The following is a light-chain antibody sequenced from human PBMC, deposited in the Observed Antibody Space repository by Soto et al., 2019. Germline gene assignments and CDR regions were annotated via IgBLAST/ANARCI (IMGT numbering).Light chain of an antibody. CDR3: QQADTFPIT. CDR1: QSIATY. Sequence: DIKMSQSPSTLSASVGDRVTITCRASQSIATYLTWYQQKPGKAPKLLIYSASSLQSGVPSRFSGSGFGTDFTLTISSLQPEDFATYYCQQADTFPITFGQGTRLEIK. CDR2: SAS. J-gene: IGKJ5*01. V-gene: IGKV1-12*01.